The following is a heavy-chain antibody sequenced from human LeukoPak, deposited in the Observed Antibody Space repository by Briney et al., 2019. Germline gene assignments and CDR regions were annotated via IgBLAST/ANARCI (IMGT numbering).Heavy chain of an antibody. V-gene: IGHV4-39*07. J-gene: IGHJ4*02. CDR3: ASVNDYGDYVEY. CDR1: GGSISSSSYY. CDR2: IYYSGST. D-gene: IGHD4-17*01. Sequence: SEILSLTCTVSGGSISSSSYYWGWIRQPPGKGLEWIGSIYYSGSTYYNPSLKSRVTISVDTSKNQFSLKLSSVTAADTAVYYCASVNDYGDYVEYWGQGTLVTVSS.